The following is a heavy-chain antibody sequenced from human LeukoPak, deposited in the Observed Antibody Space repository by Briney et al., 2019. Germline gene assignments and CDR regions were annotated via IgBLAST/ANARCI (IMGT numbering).Heavy chain of an antibody. Sequence: GGSLRLSCAASGFTFSNAWMSWVRQAPGKGLEWVSGISGSGGSTYYADSVKGRFTISRDNSKNTLYVQMNSLRAEDTAVYYCAKRAYDSSGYNFDYWGQGTLVTVSS. J-gene: IGHJ4*02. D-gene: IGHD3-22*01. CDR3: AKRAYDSSGYNFDY. V-gene: IGHV3-23*01. CDR2: ISGSGGST. CDR1: GFTFSNAW.